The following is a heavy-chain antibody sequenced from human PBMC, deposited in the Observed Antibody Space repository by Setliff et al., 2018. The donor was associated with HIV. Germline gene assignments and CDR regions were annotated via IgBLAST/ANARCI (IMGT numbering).Heavy chain of an antibody. V-gene: IGHV3-11*04. D-gene: IGHD3-10*01. J-gene: IGHJ4*02. CDR3: AIIRVNGSPY. Sequence: GESLKISCAASGFSFSDYYMTWVRQAPGRGLEWVSYITSSGTTTLYGDSMRGRFTASRDNAESSMYPQMNNLRAEDTAVYYCAIIRVNGSPYWGQGTPVTVSS. CDR2: ITSSGTTT. CDR1: GFSFSDYY.